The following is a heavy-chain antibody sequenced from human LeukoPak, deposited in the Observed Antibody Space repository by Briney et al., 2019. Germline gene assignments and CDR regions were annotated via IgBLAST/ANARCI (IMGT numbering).Heavy chain of an antibody. Sequence: ASVKVSCKASGYTFTGYYMHWVRQAPGQGLEWMGWINPNSGGTNYAQKFQGRVTMTRDTSISTAYMELRRLRSDDTAVYYCARPQMATIGGAFDIWAQGTMVTVSS. J-gene: IGHJ3*02. CDR1: GYTFTGYY. V-gene: IGHV1-2*02. CDR2: INPNSGGT. CDR3: ARPQMATIGGAFDI. D-gene: IGHD5-24*01.